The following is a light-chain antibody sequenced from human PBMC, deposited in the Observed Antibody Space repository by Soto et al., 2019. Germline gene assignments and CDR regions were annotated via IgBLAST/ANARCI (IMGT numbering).Light chain of an antibody. CDR2: EGS. CDR3: CSYAGSSTPFV. J-gene: IGLJ1*01. Sequence: QSVLTQPASVSGSPGQSITISCTGTSSDVGSYNPVSWYQQHPGKAPKLMIYEGSKRPSGVSNRFSGSKSGNTASLTISGLQAEDEADYYCCSYAGSSTPFVFGTGTKVTV. CDR1: SSDVGSYNP. V-gene: IGLV2-23*01.